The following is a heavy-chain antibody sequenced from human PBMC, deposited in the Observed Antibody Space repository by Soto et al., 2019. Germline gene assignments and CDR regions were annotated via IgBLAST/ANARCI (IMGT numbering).Heavy chain of an antibody. CDR2: ISYDGSNK. CDR1: GFTFSSYA. D-gene: IGHD3-10*01. CDR3: VRVVRETYYYYGMDV. V-gene: IGHV3-30-3*01. J-gene: IGHJ6*02. Sequence: QVQLVESGGGVVQPGRSLRLSCAASGFTFSSYAMHWVRQAPGKGLEWVAVISYDGSNKYYADSVKGRFTISRDNSKNTLYLQMNSVRAEYSAVYYCVRVVRETYYYYGMDVWGQGTTVTVSS.